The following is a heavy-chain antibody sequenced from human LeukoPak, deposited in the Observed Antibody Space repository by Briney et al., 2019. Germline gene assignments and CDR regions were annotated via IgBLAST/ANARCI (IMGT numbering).Heavy chain of an antibody. J-gene: IGHJ6*02. Sequence: SETLSLTCTVSGGSISSYYWSWIRQPPGKGLEWIGYIYYSGSTNYNPSLKSRVTISVDTSKNQFSLKLSSVTAADTAVYYCSRVPVVPASTYYYYGMDVWGQGTTVTGSS. D-gene: IGHD2-2*01. CDR2: IYYSGST. V-gene: IGHV4-59*01. CDR3: SRVPVVPASTYYYYGMDV. CDR1: GGSISSYY.